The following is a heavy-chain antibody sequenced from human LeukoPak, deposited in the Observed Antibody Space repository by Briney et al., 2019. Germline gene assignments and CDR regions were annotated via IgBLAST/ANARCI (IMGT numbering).Heavy chain of an antibody. J-gene: IGHJ2*01. CDR2: INPSGGST. Sequence: ASVKVSCKASGGTFSSYAISWVRQAPGQGLEWMGIINPSGGSTSYAQKFQGRVTMTRDTSTSTVYMELSSLRSEDTAVYYCARDFRGSTVTRSAWYFDLWGRGTLVTVSS. D-gene: IGHD4-17*01. V-gene: IGHV1-46*01. CDR1: GGTFSSYA. CDR3: ARDFRGSTVTRSAWYFDL.